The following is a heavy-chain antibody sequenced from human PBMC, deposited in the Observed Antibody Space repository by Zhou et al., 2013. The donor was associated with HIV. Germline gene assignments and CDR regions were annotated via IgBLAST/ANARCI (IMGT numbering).Heavy chain of an antibody. J-gene: IGHJ3*02. CDR1: GGTFSSYA. V-gene: IGHV1-69*04. CDR2: IIPILGIA. CDR3: ARDSIYGDYDAFDI. Sequence: QVQLVQSGAEVKKPGSSVKVSCKASGGTFSSYAISWVRQAPGQGLEWMGRIIPILGIANYAQKFQGRVTITADKSTSTAYMELSSLRSEDTAVYYCARDSIYGDYDAFDIWGQGTMVTVSS. D-gene: IGHD4-17*01.